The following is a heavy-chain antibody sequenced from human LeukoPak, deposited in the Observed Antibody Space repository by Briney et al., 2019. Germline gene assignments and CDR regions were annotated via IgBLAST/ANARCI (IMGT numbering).Heavy chain of an antibody. D-gene: IGHD2-15*01. Sequence: ESGGSLKLSCAASGFTFSGSAMHWVRQASGKGLEWVGRIRSKANNYATAYAASVRGRFTISRDDSKNTAFLQMNSLKTEDTAAYYCTRYCSGGSCSDAFDIWGQGTMVTVSS. CDR1: GFTFSGSA. CDR2: IRSKANNYAT. V-gene: IGHV3-73*01. CDR3: TRYCSGGSCSDAFDI. J-gene: IGHJ3*02.